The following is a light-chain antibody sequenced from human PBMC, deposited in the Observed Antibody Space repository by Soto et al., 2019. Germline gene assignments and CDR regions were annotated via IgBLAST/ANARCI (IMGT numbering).Light chain of an antibody. CDR1: QTIGTY. CDR2: DAS. J-gene: IGKJ1*01. Sequence: VTQSPSSLAASLGDRVTITSRASQTIGTYVNWYRQKSGAAPELLIYDASTLQSGVPSRFRGGASGTDFTLTISSLQPEDFVTYYCQQYNDYSTVGQGTKVDIK. CDR3: QQYNDYST. V-gene: IGKV1-39*01.